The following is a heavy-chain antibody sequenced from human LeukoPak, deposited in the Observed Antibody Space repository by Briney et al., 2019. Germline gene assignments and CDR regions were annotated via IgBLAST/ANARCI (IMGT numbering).Heavy chain of an antibody. J-gene: IGHJ5*02. CDR3: ARTSSGSYYSSNWLDP. CDR2: IYNSGST. CDR1: GYSISSGYY. Sequence: PSEALSLTCTVSGYSISSGYYWGWIRQAPGKGLEWIGSIYNSGSTYYNPSLKSRVTISVDMSKNQFSLKMSSVTAADTAVYYCARTSSGSYYSSNWLDPWGQGTLVTVSS. D-gene: IGHD3-10*01. V-gene: IGHV4-38-2*02.